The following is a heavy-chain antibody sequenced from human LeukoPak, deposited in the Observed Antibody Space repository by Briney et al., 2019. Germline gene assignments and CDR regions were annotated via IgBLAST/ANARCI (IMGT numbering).Heavy chain of an antibody. D-gene: IGHD2-15*01. CDR1: GFSFSSYA. CDR2: ICGSSSST. CDR3: AKGSGGSCHSATDY. Sequence: PGGSLRLSCAASGFSFSSYAMNWVRQAPGKGLEWVSVICGSSSSTYYVDSVKARFTISRDNSKNTLYLQMNSLRAEDTAIYYCAKGSGGSCHSATDYWGQGTLVTVSS. V-gene: IGHV3-23*01. J-gene: IGHJ4*02.